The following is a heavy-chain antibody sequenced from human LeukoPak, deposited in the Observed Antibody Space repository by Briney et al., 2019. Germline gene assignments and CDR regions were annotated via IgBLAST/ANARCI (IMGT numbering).Heavy chain of an antibody. D-gene: IGHD2-21*01. CDR1: GGSINNYY. CDR3: ARLGTCGSDWCLADY. Sequence: SETLSLTCSVSGGSINNYYWDWIRQPPGKGLEWIGHIHYSGSTVYNPSLKSRVIMSVDTSGNRFSLRLSSVTAADTAVYYCARLGTCGSDWCLADYWGQGTLVTVSS. V-gene: IGHV4-59*08. CDR2: IHYSGST. J-gene: IGHJ4*02.